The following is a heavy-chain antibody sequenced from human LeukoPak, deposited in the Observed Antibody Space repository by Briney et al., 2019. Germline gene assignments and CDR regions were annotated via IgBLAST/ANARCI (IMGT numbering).Heavy chain of an antibody. J-gene: IGHJ4*02. V-gene: IGHV3-23*01. CDR3: AKDCPSYGDCHFDY. Sequence: GGSLRLSCAASRFTFSSYAMTWVRQTPGKGLEWVSAISGSGVSTYYADSVKGRFTISRDNSKNTLYLQMNSLRAEDTAVYYCAKDCPSYGDCHFDYWGQGTLVTVSS. CDR2: ISGSGVST. CDR1: RFTFSSYA. D-gene: IGHD4-17*01.